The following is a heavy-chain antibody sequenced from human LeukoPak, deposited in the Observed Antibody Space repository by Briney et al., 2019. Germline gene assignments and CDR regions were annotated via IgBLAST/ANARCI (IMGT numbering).Heavy chain of an antibody. Sequence: GGSLRLSCAASGFTFSSYGMHWVRQAPGKGLEWVAVISYDGSNKYYADSVKGRFTISRDNSKNTPYLQMNSLRAEDTAVYYCAKDPSITMIPPGGYFDYWGQGTLVTVSS. D-gene: IGHD3-22*01. J-gene: IGHJ4*02. CDR1: GFTFSSYG. CDR3: AKDPSITMIPPGGYFDY. V-gene: IGHV3-30*18. CDR2: ISYDGSNK.